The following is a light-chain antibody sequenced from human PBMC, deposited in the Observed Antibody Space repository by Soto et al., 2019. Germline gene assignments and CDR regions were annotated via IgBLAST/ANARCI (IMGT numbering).Light chain of an antibody. CDR3: ASFTSRSALV. V-gene: IGLV2-14*01. CDR1: RSDSGGYDH. CDR2: EVS. J-gene: IGLJ1*01. Sequence: QSVLTQPLSVAGPPGQSITISCTGTRSDSGGYDHVSWYQHHPGKRPKLIIFEVSNRPSGVSARFSASKSGNTASLTISGLQTEDEAHYYCASFTSRSALVFGSGTKVTVL.